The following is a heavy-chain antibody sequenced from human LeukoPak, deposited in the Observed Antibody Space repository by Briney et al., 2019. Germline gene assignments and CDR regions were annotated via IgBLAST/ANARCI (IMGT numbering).Heavy chain of an antibody. V-gene: IGHV4-30-2*01. CDR1: GGSISSGDYS. D-gene: IGHD3-10*01. J-gene: IGHJ4*02. Sequence: NPSQTLSLTCAVSGGSISSGDYSWSWIRQPPGKGLEWIGYIYHSGRTYYNPSLKSRVTISIDRSKNQFSLKLSSVTAADTAVYYCAGDLLWFGEAYFDYWGQGTLVTVSS. CDR2: IYHSGRT. CDR3: AGDLLWFGEAYFDY.